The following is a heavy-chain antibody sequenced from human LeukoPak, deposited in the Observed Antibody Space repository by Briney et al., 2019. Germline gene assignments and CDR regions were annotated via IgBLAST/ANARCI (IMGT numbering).Heavy chain of an antibody. CDR1: GGSFSGYY. Sequence: KPSETLSLTCAVYGGSFSGYYWSWIRQPPGKGLEWIGEINHSGSTNYKPSLKSRVTISGNTSKNQFSLKQTSVSAPDRAVYYGARTDLPARAGWFDPCRQGTLVTVPS. CDR3: ARTDLPARAGWFDP. J-gene: IGHJ5*02. V-gene: IGHV4-34*01. CDR2: INHSGST. D-gene: IGHD2-2*01.